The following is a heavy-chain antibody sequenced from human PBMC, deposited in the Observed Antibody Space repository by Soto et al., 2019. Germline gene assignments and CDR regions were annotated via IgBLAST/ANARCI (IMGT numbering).Heavy chain of an antibody. Sequence: PGGSLRLSCAASGFTFSSYGMHWVRQAPGKGLEWVAFIWHDGGNKFYAESVKGRFTISRDNSKNKLYLQMTSLSAEDTAMYYCARDGDVNTGFGKDYWGQGTLVTVSS. CDR2: IWHDGGNK. CDR3: ARDGDVNTGFGKDY. CDR1: GFTFSSYG. V-gene: IGHV3-33*01. D-gene: IGHD3-16*01. J-gene: IGHJ4*02.